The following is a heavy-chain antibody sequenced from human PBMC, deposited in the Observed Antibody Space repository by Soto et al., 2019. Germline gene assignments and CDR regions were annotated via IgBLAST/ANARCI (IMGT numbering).Heavy chain of an antibody. Sequence: ASVKVSCKASGYTFTNYYMYWVRQAPGQGLEWMGIINPSGGSTSYAQKFQGRVTMTRDTSTSTVYMELSSLRSEDTAVYYCARDMGFGLSDYWGQGTLVTVSS. CDR3: ARDMGFGLSDY. V-gene: IGHV1-46*01. J-gene: IGHJ4*02. D-gene: IGHD3-10*01. CDR1: GYTFTNYY. CDR2: INPSGGST.